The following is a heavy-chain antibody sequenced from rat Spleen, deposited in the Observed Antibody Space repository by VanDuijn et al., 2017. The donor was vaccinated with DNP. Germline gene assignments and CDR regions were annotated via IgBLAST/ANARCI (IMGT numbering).Heavy chain of an antibody. Sequence: EVQLVESGGDLVQPGRSLKLSCAASGFTFSDHNMAWVRQAPKKGLEWVATISFDGNIIHYQDSVKGRFTLSSDSAKNTLYLQMNSLRSEDTATYYCAIYYYSGDNWFAYWGQGTLVTVSS. CDR3: AIYYYSGDNWFAY. D-gene: IGHD1-1*01. CDR2: ISFDGNII. V-gene: IGHV5-7*01. J-gene: IGHJ3*01. CDR1: GFTFSDHN.